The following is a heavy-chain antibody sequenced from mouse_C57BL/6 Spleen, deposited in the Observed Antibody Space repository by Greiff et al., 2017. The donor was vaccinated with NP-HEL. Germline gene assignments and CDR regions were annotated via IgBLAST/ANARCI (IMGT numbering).Heavy chain of an antibody. D-gene: IGHD1-1*01. CDR2: IDPETGGT. J-gene: IGHJ2*01. CDR3: TRSFITTVVANYFDY. V-gene: IGHV1-15*01. Sequence: QVQLKESGAELVRPGASVTLSCKASGYTFTDYEMHWVKQTPVHGLEWIGAIDPETGGTAYNQKFKGQAILTADKSSSTAYMERRSLTSEDSAVYYCTRSFITTVVANYFDYWGQGTTLTVSS. CDR1: GYTFTDYE.